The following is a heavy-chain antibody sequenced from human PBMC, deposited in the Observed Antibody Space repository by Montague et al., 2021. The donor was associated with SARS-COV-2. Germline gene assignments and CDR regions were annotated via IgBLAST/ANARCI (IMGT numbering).Heavy chain of an antibody. CDR3: ARVLGGYYSGGSCYRGWYFDL. CDR2: IYYSGST. Sequence: TLSLTCTVSGGSISSGGYYWSWIRQHPGKGLDWIGYIYYSGSTYYNPSLKSRVTISVDTSKNQFSLKLSSVTAADTAVYYCARVLGGYYSGGSCYRGWYFDLWGRGTLVTVSS. V-gene: IGHV4-31*03. CDR1: GGSISSGGYY. J-gene: IGHJ2*01. D-gene: IGHD2-15*01.